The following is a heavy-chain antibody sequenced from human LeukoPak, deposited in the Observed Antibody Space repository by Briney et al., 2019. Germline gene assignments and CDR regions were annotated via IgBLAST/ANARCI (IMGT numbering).Heavy chain of an antibody. D-gene: IGHD4-17*01. J-gene: IGHJ4*02. CDR3: AKGSTVTLIEPWDY. CDR2: IYSGGST. CDR1: GFTVSSNY. V-gene: IGHV3-53*01. Sequence: GGSLRLSCAASGFTVSSNYMSWVRQAPGKGLEWVSVIYSGGSTYYADSVKGRFTISRDNSKNTLYLQMNSLRAEDTAVYYCAKGSTVTLIEPWDYWGQGTLVTVSS.